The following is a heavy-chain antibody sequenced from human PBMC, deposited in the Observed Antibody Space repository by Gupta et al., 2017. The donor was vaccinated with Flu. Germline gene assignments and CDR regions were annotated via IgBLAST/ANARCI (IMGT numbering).Heavy chain of an antibody. CDR3: ARDSNYDIMTGQPGYYYYGMDV. V-gene: IGHV4-4*02. CDR2: IFHSGST. Sequence: QVQLQESGPGLVKPSGTLSLTCAVSGGSVSSSTWWSWVRQPPGKGLEWIGEIFHSGSTNYNPSLKSRVTISVDKSKNHFSLKLRSVTAADTAVYYCARDSNYDIMTGQPGYYYYGMDVWGQGTTVTVSS. D-gene: IGHD3-9*01. J-gene: IGHJ6*02. CDR1: GGSVSSSTW.